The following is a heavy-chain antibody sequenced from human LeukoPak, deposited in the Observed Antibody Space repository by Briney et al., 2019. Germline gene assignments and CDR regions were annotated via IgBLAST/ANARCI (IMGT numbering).Heavy chain of an antibody. V-gene: IGHV3-74*01. Sequence: GGSLRLSCAASGFTFSNAWMNWVRQAPGEGLVWVSLINTDGRTTTYADSVKGRFTISRDNAKNTLYLQMNSLRAEDTAVYYCARDLHGSPDWWGQGTLVTVSS. J-gene: IGHJ4*02. CDR2: INTDGRTT. CDR1: GFTFSNAW. D-gene: IGHD2-2*03. CDR3: ARDLHGSPDW.